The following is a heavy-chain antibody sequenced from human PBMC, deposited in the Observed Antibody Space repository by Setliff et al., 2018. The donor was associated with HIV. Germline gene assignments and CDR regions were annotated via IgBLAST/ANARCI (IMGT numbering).Heavy chain of an antibody. Sequence: SVKVSCKASGGTFSSYAISWVRQAPGQGLEWMGGIIPILGIANYAQKFQGRVTMTRDTSIITAYMELSSLTSADTAVYYCARDTVKATFSDYWGQGTLVTVSS. CDR3: ARDTVKATFSDY. CDR2: IIPILGIA. D-gene: IGHD4-17*01. V-gene: IGHV1-69*10. J-gene: IGHJ4*02. CDR1: GGTFSSYA.